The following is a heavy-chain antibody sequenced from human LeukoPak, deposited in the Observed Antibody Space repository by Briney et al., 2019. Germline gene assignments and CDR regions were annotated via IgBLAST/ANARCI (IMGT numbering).Heavy chain of an antibody. CDR1: GGSISSYY. V-gene: IGHV4-34*01. CDR2: INHSGST. J-gene: IGHJ6*03. D-gene: IGHD3-10*01. Sequence: PSETLSLTCTVSGGSISSYYWSWIRQPPGKGLEWIGEINHSGSTNYNPSLKSRVTISVDTSKNQFSLKLSSVTAADTAVYYCARIRRRITMVRGVISLLGYYYYMDVWGKGTTVTVSS. CDR3: ARIRRRITMVRGVISLLGYYYYMDV.